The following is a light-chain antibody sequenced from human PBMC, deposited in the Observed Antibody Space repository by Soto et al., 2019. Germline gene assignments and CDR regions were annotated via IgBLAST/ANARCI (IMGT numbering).Light chain of an antibody. V-gene: IGLV1-44*01. CDR1: SSNIGRNT. J-gene: IGLJ2*01. Sequence: QSVLTQPPSASGTPGQRVTISCSGSSSNIGRNTVNWYQQLPGTAPKLLIDSNNQRPSGVPDRFSGSQSGTSASLAISGLQSEDEADYYCAAWDDSLNGVVFGGGTKLTVL. CDR3: AAWDDSLNGVV. CDR2: SNN.